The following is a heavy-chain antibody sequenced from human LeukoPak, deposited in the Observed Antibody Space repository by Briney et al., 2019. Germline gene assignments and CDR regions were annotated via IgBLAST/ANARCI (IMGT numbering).Heavy chain of an antibody. CDR3: ARDGGYCSSTSCYPSPFDY. J-gene: IGHJ4*02. V-gene: IGHV4-59*02. D-gene: IGHD2-2*01. CDR1: GGSVINYH. CDR2: IYYSGST. Sequence: SSETLSLTCTVSGGSVINYHWDWIRQPPGEGLEWIGSIYYSGSTNYNPSLKSRVTMSVDTSKNQFSLKLSSVTAADTAVYYCARDGGYCSSTSCYPSPFDYWGQGTLVTVSS.